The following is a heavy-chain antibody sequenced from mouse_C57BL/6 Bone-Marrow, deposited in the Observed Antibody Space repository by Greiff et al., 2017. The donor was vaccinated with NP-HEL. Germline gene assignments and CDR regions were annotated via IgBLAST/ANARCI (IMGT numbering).Heavy chain of an antibody. CDR3: ALTTVVAPSAMDY. D-gene: IGHD1-1*01. V-gene: IGHV1-26*01. J-gene: IGHJ4*01. Sequence: EVQLQQSGPELVKPGASVKISCKASGYTFTDYYMNWVKQSHGKSLEWIGDINPNNGGTSYNQKFKGKATLTVDKSSSTAYMELRSLTSEDSAVYYCALTTVVAPSAMDYWGQGTSVTVSS. CDR1: GYTFTDYY. CDR2: INPNNGGT.